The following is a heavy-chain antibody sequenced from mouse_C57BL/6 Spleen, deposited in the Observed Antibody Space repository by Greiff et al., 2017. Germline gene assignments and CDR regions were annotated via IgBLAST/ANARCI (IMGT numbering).Heavy chain of an antibody. CDR2: IWGVGST. V-gene: IGHV2-6*01. CDR1: GFSLTSYG. D-gene: IGHD3-2*02. CDR3: ASGGGSSGLFAY. Sequence: VQRVESGPGLVAPSQSLSIPCTVSGFSLTSYGVDWVRQSPGKGLEWLGVIWGVGSTNYNSALKSRLSISKDNSKSQVFLKMNSLQTDDTAMYYGASGGGSSGLFAYWGQGTLVTVSA. J-gene: IGHJ3*01.